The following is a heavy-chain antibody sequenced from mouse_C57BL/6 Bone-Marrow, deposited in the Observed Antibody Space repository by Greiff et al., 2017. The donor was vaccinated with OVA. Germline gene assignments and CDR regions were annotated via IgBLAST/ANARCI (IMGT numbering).Heavy chain of an antibody. CDR1: GYTFTSYW. D-gene: IGHD1-1*01. CDR3: SRGTTVVPFDY. V-gene: IGHV1-52*01. CDR2: IDPSDSDT. J-gene: IGHJ2*03. Sequence: QVQLKQPGAELVRPGSSVKLSCKASGYTFTSYWMHWVKQRPIQGLEWIGNIDPSDSDTHYNQNFKDKATLSIDKSSSTPYIQLSSLTSEDSAVFYYSRGTTVVPFDYWCRGTSLTLSA.